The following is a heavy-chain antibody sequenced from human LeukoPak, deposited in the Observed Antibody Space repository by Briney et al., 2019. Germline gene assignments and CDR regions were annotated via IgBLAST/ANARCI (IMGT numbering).Heavy chain of an antibody. CDR3: ARSREMATP. J-gene: IGHJ5*02. V-gene: IGHV3-74*01. CDR2: INSDGSST. D-gene: IGHD5-24*01. CDR1: GFAFSSYS. Sequence: GGSLRLSCAASGFAFSSYSMNWVRQAPGKGLVWVSRINSDGSSTSYADSVKGRFTISGDNAKNTLYLQMNSLRAEDTAVYYCARSREMATPWGQGTLVTVSS.